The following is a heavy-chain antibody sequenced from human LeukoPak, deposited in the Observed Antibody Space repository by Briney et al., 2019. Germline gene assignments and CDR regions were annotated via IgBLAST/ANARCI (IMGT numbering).Heavy chain of an antibody. CDR2: IYYSGST. V-gene: IGHV4-30-4*08. D-gene: IGHD3-22*01. Sequence: PSETLSLTCTVSGGSISSGDYYCSWIRQPPGKGLEWIGYIYYSGSTYYNPSLKSRVTISVYTSKNQFSLKLSSVTAADTAVYYCARGTVVVVITSFDPWGQGTLVTVSS. CDR3: ARGTVVVVITSFDP. CDR1: GGSISSGDYY. J-gene: IGHJ5*02.